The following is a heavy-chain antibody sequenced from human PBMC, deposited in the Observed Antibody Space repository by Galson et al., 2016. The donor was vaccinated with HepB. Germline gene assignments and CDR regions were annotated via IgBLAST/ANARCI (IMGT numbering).Heavy chain of an antibody. J-gene: IGHJ6*02. Sequence: SLRLSCAASGFTFSTYTMSWVRQAPGQGLEWASSISSSGTYISYADSMKGRFTTSRDSAKNSLYLQMNSLRVEDTAVYYCARDGSHDFWSGYFPDKTKKNHPFDVWGQGTTVTVSS. CDR2: ISSSGTYI. CDR1: GFTFSTYT. D-gene: IGHD3-3*01. CDR3: ARDGSHDFWSGYFPDKTKKNHPFDV. V-gene: IGHV3-21*01.